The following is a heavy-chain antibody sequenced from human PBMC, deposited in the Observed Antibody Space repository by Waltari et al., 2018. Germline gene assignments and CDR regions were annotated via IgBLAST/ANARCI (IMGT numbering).Heavy chain of an antibody. CDR3: AKANLIQDYFYYFGMDV. J-gene: IGHJ6*02. CDR2: ISYDGTNK. V-gene: IGHV3-30*18. D-gene: IGHD5-18*01. Sequence: QVQLVESGGGVVQPGRSLRLSCEASGLIFTNYGLHWVRQAPGKGLEWVGVISYDGTNKFYADSVKGRFTISRDNSKHILYLHMDSLRTEDTAVYHCAKANLIQDYFYYFGMDVWGQGTTVTVSS. CDR1: GLIFTNYG.